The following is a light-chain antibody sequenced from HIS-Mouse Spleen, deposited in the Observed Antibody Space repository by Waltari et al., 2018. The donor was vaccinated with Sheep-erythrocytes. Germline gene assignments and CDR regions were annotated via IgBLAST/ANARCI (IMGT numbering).Light chain of an antibody. J-gene: IGLJ1*01. CDR1: ISDFGAYYY. CDR3: CSYAGSYNHV. Sequence: QSALTQPRSVSGSPGQSVTISRPGTISDFGAYYYISWYQQHPGKAPKLIIYDVSKRPSGVPDRFSGSKSGNTASLTISGLQAEDEADYYCCSYAGSYNHVFATGTKVTVL. CDR2: DVS. V-gene: IGLV2-11*01.